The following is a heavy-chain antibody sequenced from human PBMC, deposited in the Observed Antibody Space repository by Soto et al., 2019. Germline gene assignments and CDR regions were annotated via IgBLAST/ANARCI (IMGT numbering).Heavy chain of an antibody. V-gene: IGHV3-53*04. CDR3: ARGEASGSYSFDY. J-gene: IGHJ4*02. Sequence: EVQLVESGGGLVQPGGSLRLSCAASGFTVSSNYMSWVRQAPGKGLEWVSVIYSGGSTYYADSVKGRFTISRHNSKNTLYLQMNSLRAEDTAVYYCARGEASGSYSFDYWGQGTLVTVSS. CDR1: GFTVSSNY. D-gene: IGHD1-26*01. CDR2: IYSGGST.